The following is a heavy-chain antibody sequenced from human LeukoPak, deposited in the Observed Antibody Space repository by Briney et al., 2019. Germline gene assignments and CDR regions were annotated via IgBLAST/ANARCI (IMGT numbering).Heavy chain of an antibody. V-gene: IGHV3-43*02. J-gene: IGHJ4*02. CDR3: AKDTPPEDYDDSSGYYRFFDY. D-gene: IGHD3-22*01. CDR2: ISGDGGSK. Sequence: PGGSLRLSCAASGFTFDDYAMHWVRQAPGKGLEWVSLISGDGGSKYYADSVKGRFTISRENSENSLYPEINRLHTDDTAFYYWAKDTPPEDYDDSSGYYRFFDYWGQGTLVTVSS. CDR1: GFTFDDYA.